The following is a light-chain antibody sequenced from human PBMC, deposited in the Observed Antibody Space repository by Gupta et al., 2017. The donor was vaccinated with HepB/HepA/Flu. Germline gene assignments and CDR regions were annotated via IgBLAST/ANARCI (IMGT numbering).Light chain of an antibody. Sequence: DIQMTQSPSSLSASVGDRVTISCRASQTISRSVNWYQQKPGKAPELLVYFVTILQSGVPSRFSGSASGTDFTLTIARLQPEDFATYFCQQNHASPWTFGQGTKVEIK. CDR2: FVT. CDR1: QTISRS. J-gene: IGKJ1*01. CDR3: QQNHASPWT. V-gene: IGKV1-39*01.